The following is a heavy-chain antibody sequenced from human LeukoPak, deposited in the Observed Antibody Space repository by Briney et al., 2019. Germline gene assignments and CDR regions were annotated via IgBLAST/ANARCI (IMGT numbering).Heavy chain of an antibody. V-gene: IGHV4-4*07. D-gene: IGHD1-26*01. Sequence: SETLSLTCTVSYDSIGTYLWNWVRQPAGKGLEWIGRIFASGSTFYSPSLKSRVTMSVDTSKSQFSLKLNSVTAADTAVYYCARGAGYSREVNYYYYMDVWGKGTTVTVSS. CDR2: IFASGST. CDR3: ARGAGYSREVNYYYYMDV. J-gene: IGHJ6*03. CDR1: YDSIGTYL.